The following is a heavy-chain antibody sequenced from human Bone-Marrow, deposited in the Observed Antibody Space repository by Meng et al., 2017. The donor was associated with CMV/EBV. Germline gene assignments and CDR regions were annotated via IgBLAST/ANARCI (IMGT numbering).Heavy chain of an antibody. J-gene: IGHJ4*02. CDR1: GFPFSNYW. CDR3: VRVTPPQAPL. Sequence: ETPSLTCAPSGFPFSNYWMHWVRQTPGKGLVWVSHINTEGSDTNYADSVKGRFTVSRDNAKDTLYLQMNSQRPEDSAVDYGVRVTPPQAPLWGQGTLVTVSS. CDR2: INTEGSDT. V-gene: IGHV3-74*01.